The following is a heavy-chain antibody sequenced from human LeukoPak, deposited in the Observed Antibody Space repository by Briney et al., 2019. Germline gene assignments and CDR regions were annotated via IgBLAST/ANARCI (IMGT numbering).Heavy chain of an antibody. V-gene: IGHV4-34*01. D-gene: IGHD3-16*01. J-gene: IGHJ4*02. Sequence: PSETLSLTCAVYGGSFSGYYWSWIRQPPGKGLEWIGEINHSGSTNYNPSLKSRLTISVDTSKNQFSLRLSSVTAADTAVYYCARQVTFGYAHAYYFDYWGQGTLVTVSS. CDR2: INHSGST. CDR3: ARQVTFGYAHAYYFDY. CDR1: GGSFSGYY.